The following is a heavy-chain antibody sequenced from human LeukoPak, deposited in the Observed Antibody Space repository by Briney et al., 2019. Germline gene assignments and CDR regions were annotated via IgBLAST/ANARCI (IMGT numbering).Heavy chain of an antibody. J-gene: IGHJ4*02. CDR2: IKSDGSN. Sequence: PGGSLRLSCAASGFTFSSYWMHWVRQAPGKGLVWVSRIKSDGSNYYANSVKGRFTISRDYAKNSLYLEMNSLRVEDTAVYYCARLVGDRTIYGYWGQGTLVTVSS. D-gene: IGHD1-26*01. V-gene: IGHV3-74*01. CDR1: GFTFSSYW. CDR3: ARLVGDRTIYGY.